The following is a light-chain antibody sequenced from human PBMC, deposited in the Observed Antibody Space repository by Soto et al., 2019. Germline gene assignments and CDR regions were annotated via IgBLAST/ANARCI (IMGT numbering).Light chain of an antibody. CDR1: QSVSSSY. CDR2: GSS. J-gene: IGKJ1*01. Sequence: EIVLTQSPGTLSLSPGERATLSCRASQSVSSSYLAWYQQKPGQTPRLLIYGSSSRATGIPDRFSGSGSGTDFTLTISRLEPDDFAVYYCHQYGSSWTFGQGTKVEIK. CDR3: HQYGSSWT. V-gene: IGKV3-20*01.